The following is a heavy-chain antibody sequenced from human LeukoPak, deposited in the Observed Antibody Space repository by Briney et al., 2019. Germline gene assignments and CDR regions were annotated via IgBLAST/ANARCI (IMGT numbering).Heavy chain of an antibody. CDR1: GFTFSSYA. D-gene: IGHD2-15*01. Sequence: GGSLRLSCAASGFTFSSYAMSWVRQAPGKGLEWVSAISGSGGSTYYADSVKGRLTISRDNSKNTLYLQMNSLRAEDTAVYYCAKTPGKRCSGGSCYLFDYWGQGTLVTVSS. CDR2: ISGSGGST. J-gene: IGHJ4*02. CDR3: AKTPGKRCSGGSCYLFDY. V-gene: IGHV3-23*01.